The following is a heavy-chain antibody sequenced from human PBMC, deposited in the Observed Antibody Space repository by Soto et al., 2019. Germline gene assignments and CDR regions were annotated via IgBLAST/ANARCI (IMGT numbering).Heavy chain of an antibody. CDR2: ISYDGSNK. Sequence: GGSLRLSCAASGFTFSSYAIHWVRQAPGKGLEWVAVISYDGSNKYYAESVKGRFTISRDNSKNTLYLQMNSLRAEDTAVYYCARGPSSSTYNWFDPWGQGTLVTVSS. D-gene: IGHD6-13*01. CDR1: GFTFSSYA. J-gene: IGHJ5*02. V-gene: IGHV3-30-3*01. CDR3: ARGPSSSTYNWFDP.